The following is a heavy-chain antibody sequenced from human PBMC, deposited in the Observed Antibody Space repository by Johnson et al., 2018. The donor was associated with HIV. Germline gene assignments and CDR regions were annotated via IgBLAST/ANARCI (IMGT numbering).Heavy chain of an antibody. CDR1: GFTFSTYG. J-gene: IGHJ3*02. D-gene: IGHD6-13*01. V-gene: IGHV3-33*01. CDR3: ARDQAYSSSWEGVFDI. CDR2: MWDDGSNK. Sequence: QVQLVESGGGVVQPGRSLRLSCAASGFTFSTYGMHWVRQAPGQGLEWVAVMWDDGSNKYYADSVQGRFTISRDNSKNTLYLKMNRLTADDTAVYYCARDQAYSSSWEGVFDIWGQGTRVIVSS.